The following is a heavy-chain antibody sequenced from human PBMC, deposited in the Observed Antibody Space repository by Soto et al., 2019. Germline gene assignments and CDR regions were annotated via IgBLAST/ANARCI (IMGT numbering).Heavy chain of an antibody. CDR2: IIPILGIA. V-gene: IGHV1-69*08. CDR1: GGTFSSYT. Sequence: QVQLVQSGAEVKKPGSSVKVSCKASGGTFSSYTISWVRQAPGQGLEWMGRIIPILGIANYEQKFQGRVTITADKSTSTAYMELSSLRSEDTAVYYCARDLYDYGDYGSSFQHWGQGTLVTVSS. D-gene: IGHD4-17*01. CDR3: ARDLYDYGDYGSSFQH. J-gene: IGHJ1*01.